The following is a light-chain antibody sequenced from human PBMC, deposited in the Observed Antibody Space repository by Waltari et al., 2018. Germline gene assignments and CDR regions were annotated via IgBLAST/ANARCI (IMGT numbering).Light chain of an antibody. CDR1: SSDVGSYNY. CDR3: SSYTPTSILV. CDR2: DVP. V-gene: IGLV2-14*03. Sequence: QSALTQPASVSGSPGQSLTLSCSGTSSDVGSYNYVTWYQQHPGTPPKLLIYDVPKRPSGGSARFSGSKSGNTASLTISGLQPEDEADYFCSSYTPTSILVFGGGTKLTV. J-gene: IGLJ2*01.